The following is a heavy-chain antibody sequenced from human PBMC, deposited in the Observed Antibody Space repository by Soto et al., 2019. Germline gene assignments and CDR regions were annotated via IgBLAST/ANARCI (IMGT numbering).Heavy chain of an antibody. CDR1: GYTFTSYG. J-gene: IGHJ3*02. CDR2: ISAYNGNT. D-gene: IGHD6-13*01. Sequence: ASLKVSCKASGYTFTSYGISWVRQAPGQGLEWMGWISAYNGNTNYAQKLQGRVTMTTDTSTSTAYMELRSLRSEDTAVYYCARDPSQYVYSSSCVCAFDIWGHGTMVTVSS. V-gene: IGHV1-18*01. CDR3: ARDPSQYVYSSSCVCAFDI.